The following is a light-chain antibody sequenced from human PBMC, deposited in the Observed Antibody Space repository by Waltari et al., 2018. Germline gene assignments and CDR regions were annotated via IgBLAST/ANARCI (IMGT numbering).Light chain of an antibody. CDR3: QHYVRLPAT. CDR2: AAS. J-gene: IGKJ1*01. V-gene: IGKV3-20*01. Sequence: EIVLTQSPGTLSLSPGQRVTLSCRASQSVRRALAWYQQKAGQAPRLLIYAASTRAPGIPDRFSGSGSGTDFSLTISRLEPEDFAVYYCQHYVRLPATFGQGTKVEIK. CDR1: QSVRRA.